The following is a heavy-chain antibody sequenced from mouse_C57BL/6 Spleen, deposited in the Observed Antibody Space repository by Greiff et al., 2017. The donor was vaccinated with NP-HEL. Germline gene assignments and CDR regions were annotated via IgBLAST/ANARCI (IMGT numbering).Heavy chain of an antibody. CDR1: GFTFRDYY. V-gene: IGHV5-16*01. J-gene: IGHJ4*01. CDR3: ARGDSNRAMDY. Sequence: EVHLVESEGGLVQPGSSMTLSCTASGFTFRDYYLAWVRQVPEKGLEWVANFTYGGSSISYLNSLKSRFIISRDCAKNILYLQMSSLKSEDTATYYCARGDSNRAMDYWGQGTAVTVSS. D-gene: IGHD2-5*01. CDR2: FTYGGSSI.